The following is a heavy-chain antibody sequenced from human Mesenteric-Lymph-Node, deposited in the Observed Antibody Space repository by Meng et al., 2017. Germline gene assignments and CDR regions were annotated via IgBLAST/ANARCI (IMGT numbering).Heavy chain of an antibody. D-gene: IGHD3-22*01. CDR1: GGSISSGGHS. V-gene: IGHV4-31*03. CDR2: IYYSGST. CDR3: ARVDSSGYFLDY. J-gene: IGHJ4*01. Sequence: QVQLQESGPGPVKPSPTLSLTCTVSGGSISSGGHSWSWIRQHPGKGLEWIAYIYYSGSTYYNPSLKSRVILSVDTSKNQFSLKLSSVTAADTAVYYCARVDSSGYFLDYWGQGTLVTVSS.